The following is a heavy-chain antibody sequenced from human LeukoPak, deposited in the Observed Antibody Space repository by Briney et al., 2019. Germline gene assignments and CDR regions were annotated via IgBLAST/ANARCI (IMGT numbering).Heavy chain of an antibody. Sequence: GESLKISCKGSGYSFTSYWIGWVRQMPGKGLEWMGIIYPGDSDTRYSPSFQGQVTISVDESITTAYLQWSSLKASDTAMYYCARQDHGSGSYYNTAFDYWGQGTLVTVSS. CDR3: ARQDHGSGSYYNTAFDY. J-gene: IGHJ4*02. V-gene: IGHV5-51*01. D-gene: IGHD3-10*01. CDR2: IYPGDSDT. CDR1: GYSFTSYW.